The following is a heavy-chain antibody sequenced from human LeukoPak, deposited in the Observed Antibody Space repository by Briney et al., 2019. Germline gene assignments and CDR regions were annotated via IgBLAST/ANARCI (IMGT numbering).Heavy chain of an antibody. V-gene: IGHV4-4*07. CDR1: GGSISSYY. CDR2: IYTSGST. J-gene: IGHJ6*04. D-gene: IGHD2-2*01. CDR3: ARDSHLVIPAEAMDV. Sequence: PSETLSLTCTVSGGSISSYYWSWIRQPAGKGLEWIGRIYTSGSTNYNPSLKSRVTMSVDTSKNQFSLKLSSVTAADTAVYYCARDSHLVIPAEAMDVWGKGTTVTVSS.